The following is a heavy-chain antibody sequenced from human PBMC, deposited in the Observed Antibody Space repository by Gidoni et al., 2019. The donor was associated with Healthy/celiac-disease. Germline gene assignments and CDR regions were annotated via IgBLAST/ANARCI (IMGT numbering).Heavy chain of an antibody. CDR3: ARTSDFDY. J-gene: IGHJ4*02. V-gene: IGHV4-38-2*01. Sequence: TCGYYWGWIRQPPGKGLEWIGSIYHSGSTYYNPSLKSRVTISVDTSKNQFSLKLSSVTAADTAVYYCARTSDFDYWGQGTLVTVSS. CDR1: TCGYY. CDR2: IYHSGST.